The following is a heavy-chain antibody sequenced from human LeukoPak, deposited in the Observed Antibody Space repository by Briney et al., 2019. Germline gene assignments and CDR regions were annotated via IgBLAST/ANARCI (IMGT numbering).Heavy chain of an antibody. CDR1: RFTFSTYS. Sequence: PGGSLRLSYAASRFTFSTYSMNWVRQAPGKGLEWVSYISDSSTYIYYADSVRGRFTISRDNAKNSLHLQMNSLRAEDTAVYYCARAYNGYDYFDYWGQGTLVTVSS. CDR3: ARAYNGYDYFDY. CDR2: ISDSSTYI. V-gene: IGHV3-21*01. D-gene: IGHD5-12*01. J-gene: IGHJ4*02.